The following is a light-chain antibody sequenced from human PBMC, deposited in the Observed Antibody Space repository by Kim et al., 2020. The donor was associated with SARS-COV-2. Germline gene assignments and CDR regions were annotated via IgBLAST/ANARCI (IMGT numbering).Light chain of an antibody. J-gene: IGKJ1*01. CDR3: QQYSSTPHT. CDR1: QRLVYRSQNWDH. Sequence: DIVMTQSPDSLALSLGERATINCKTSQRLVYRSQNWDHLAWYQQKPGQPPRLLVYWTSMRESGVPDRFRGSGSGTDFTLTIDNLQAEDVAVYYCQQYSSTPHTFGQGTKVDIK. V-gene: IGKV4-1*01. CDR2: WTS.